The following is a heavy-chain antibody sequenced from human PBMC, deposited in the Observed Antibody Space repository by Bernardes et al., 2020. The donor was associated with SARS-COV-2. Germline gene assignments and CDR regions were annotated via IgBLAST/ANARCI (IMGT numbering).Heavy chain of an antibody. CDR3: AKKHPQSVAGTIGFDY. D-gene: IGHD6-19*01. Sequence: GGSLRLSCAASGFTFSSYAMSWVRQAPGKGLEWVSAISGSGVSTYYADSVKGRFTISRDNSKNTLYLQMNSLRAEDTAVYYCAKKHPQSVAGTIGFDYWGQGTLVTVSS. J-gene: IGHJ4*02. CDR1: GFTFSSYA. CDR2: ISGSGVST. V-gene: IGHV3-23*01.